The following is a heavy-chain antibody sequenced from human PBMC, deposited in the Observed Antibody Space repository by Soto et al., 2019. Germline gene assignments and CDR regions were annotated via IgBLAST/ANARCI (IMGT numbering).Heavy chain of an antibody. CDR3: ARDWGTGFNQLDS. CDR1: GYSISTGFN. V-gene: IGHV4-38-2*02. J-gene: IGHJ5*01. Sequence: PSQTVSLTCAVSGYSISTGFNWAWIRQPPGKDLALIGSIYHRWSTYYNLSLKSRFTISSDASKNQISLKVSSVTAADTALYYFARDWGTGFNQLDSWVQGTLVTVSS. D-gene: IGHD6-19*01. CDR2: IYHRWST.